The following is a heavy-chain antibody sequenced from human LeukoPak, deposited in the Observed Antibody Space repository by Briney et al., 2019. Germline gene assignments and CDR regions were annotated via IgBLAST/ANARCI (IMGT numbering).Heavy chain of an antibody. CDR1: GGSISRGGYY. D-gene: IGHD3-9*01. CDR3: ARLSYYDILTGLFWFDP. V-gene: IGHV4-31*03. J-gene: IGHJ5*02. Sequence: SETLSLTCTVSGGSISRGGYYWSWIRQHPGKGLEWIGYIYYSGSTYYNPSLKSRVTISVDTSKNQFSLKLSSVTAADTAVYYCARLSYYDILTGLFWFDPWGQGTLVTVSS. CDR2: IYYSGST.